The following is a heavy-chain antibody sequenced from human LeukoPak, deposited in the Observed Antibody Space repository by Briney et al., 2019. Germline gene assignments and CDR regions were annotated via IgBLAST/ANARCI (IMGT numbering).Heavy chain of an antibody. D-gene: IGHD5-24*01. Sequence: GASVKVSCKASGYTFTGYYMHWVRQAPGQGLEWMGWINPNSGGTNYAQKFQGWVTMTRDTSISTAYMELSRLRSDDTAVYYCARVRDGYNSDAFDIWGQGTMATVSS. CDR2: INPNSGGT. V-gene: IGHV1-2*04. CDR1: GYTFTGYY. CDR3: ARVRDGYNSDAFDI. J-gene: IGHJ3*02.